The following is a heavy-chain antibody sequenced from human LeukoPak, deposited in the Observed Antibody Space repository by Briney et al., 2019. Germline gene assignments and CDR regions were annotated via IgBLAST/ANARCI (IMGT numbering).Heavy chain of an antibody. CDR2: ISWNSGSI. D-gene: IGHD2-2*01. V-gene: IGHV3-9*01. Sequence: PGGSLRLSCAASGFTFDDYAMHWVRQAPGKGLEWVSGISWNSGSIGYADSVKGRFTISRDNAKNSLYLQMNSLRAEDTALYYCAKVGDYCSSTSCYVFDYWGQGTLVTVSS. CDR1: GFTFDDYA. CDR3: AKVGDYCSSTSCYVFDY. J-gene: IGHJ4*02.